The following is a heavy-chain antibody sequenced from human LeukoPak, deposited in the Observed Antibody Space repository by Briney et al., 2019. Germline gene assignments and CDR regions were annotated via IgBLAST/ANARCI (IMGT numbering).Heavy chain of an antibody. D-gene: IGHD2-2*01. V-gene: IGHV2-26*01. CDR1: GFSLSNDRMG. CDR2: IFSNDEK. J-gene: IGHJ5*02. Sequence: ESGPVLVKPTETLTLTCTVSGFSLSNDRMGVSWIRQPPGKALEWLAHIFSNDEKSYSTSLKSRLTISKDTSKSQVVLTMTNMDPVDTATYYCARMMEDMVVVPAPNWFDPWGQGTLVTVSS. CDR3: ARMMEDMVVVPAPNWFDP.